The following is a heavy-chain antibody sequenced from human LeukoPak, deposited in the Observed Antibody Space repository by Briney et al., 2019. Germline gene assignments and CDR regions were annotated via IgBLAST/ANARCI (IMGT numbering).Heavy chain of an antibody. CDR2: ISNSGST. CDR1: GGYVNRGTFF. CDR3: AAVVRGVIIK. Sequence: SETLSLTCAVSGGYVNRGTFFWTWIRKPPGKGLEWIGYISNSGSTNYHPSLKSRVTISSDTSKTQFTLKLTSVTAADTAVYYCAAVVRGVIIKGGQGTLVTVSS. V-gene: IGHV4-61*01. J-gene: IGHJ4*02. D-gene: IGHD3-10*01.